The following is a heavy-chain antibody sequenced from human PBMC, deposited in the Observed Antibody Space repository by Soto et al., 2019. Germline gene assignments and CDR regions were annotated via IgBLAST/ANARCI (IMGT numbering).Heavy chain of an antibody. CDR1: GFTFSSYW. CDR3: AREFPVPAAPFDY. Sequence: GGSLRLSCAASGFTFSSYWMHWVRQAPGKGLVWVSRINSDGSSTSYADSVKGRFTISRDNAKNTLYLQMNSLRAEDTAVYYCAREFPVPAAPFDYWGQGTLVTVSS. D-gene: IGHD2-2*01. V-gene: IGHV3-74*01. CDR2: INSDGSST. J-gene: IGHJ4*02.